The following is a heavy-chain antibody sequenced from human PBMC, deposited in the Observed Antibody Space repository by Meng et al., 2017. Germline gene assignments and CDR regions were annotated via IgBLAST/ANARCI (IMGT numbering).Heavy chain of an antibody. CDR2: IYHSGST. CDR3: ARAGVGYYDSSGPYSY. V-gene: IGHV4-4*02. CDR1: GGSISSSNW. D-gene: IGHD3-22*01. Sequence: AQLRGSVPGLVQPAGTLAFTCSASGGSISSSNWWSWVRQPPGKGLEWIGEIYHSGSTNYNPSLKSRVTISVDKSKNQFSLKLSSVTAADTAVYYCARAGVGYYDSSGPYSYWGQGTLVTVSS. J-gene: IGHJ4*02.